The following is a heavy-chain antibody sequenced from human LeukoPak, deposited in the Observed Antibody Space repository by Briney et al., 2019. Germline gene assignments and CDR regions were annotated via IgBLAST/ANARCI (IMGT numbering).Heavy chain of an antibody. V-gene: IGHV1-69*06. CDR1: GGTFSSYA. CDR3: ARGSRTGWYYFDY. CDR2: IIPIFGTA. Sequence: GSSVKVSCKASGGTFSSYAISWVRQAPGQGLEWMGGIIPIFGTANYAQNFQGRVTITADTSTSTAYMELSSLTSDDTAVYYCARGSRTGWYYFDYWGQGTLVTVSS. D-gene: IGHD6-19*01. J-gene: IGHJ4*02.